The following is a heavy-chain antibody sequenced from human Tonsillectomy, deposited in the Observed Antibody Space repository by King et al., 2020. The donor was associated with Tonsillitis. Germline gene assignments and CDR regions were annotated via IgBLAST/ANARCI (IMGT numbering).Heavy chain of an antibody. Sequence: VQLQESGPGLVKPSQTLSLTCTVSGDSISSDGYYWSWIGQHPGRGLEWIGYTYFSGFPYYNPSLKSRLSISVDTSKNQFFLKLNAVTAADTAVYYCARDDYGGNFDFWGQGTLVTVSS. CDR1: GDSISSDGYY. V-gene: IGHV4-31*03. J-gene: IGHJ4*02. CDR2: TYFSGFP. D-gene: IGHD4-23*01. CDR3: ARDDYGGNFDF.